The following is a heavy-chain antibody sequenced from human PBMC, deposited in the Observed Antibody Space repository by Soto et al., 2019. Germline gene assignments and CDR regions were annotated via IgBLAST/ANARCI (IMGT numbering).Heavy chain of an antibody. CDR2: IYYSGNT. Sequence: SETLSLTCTVSGDSISSSGYYWGWIRQPPGKGLEWIGTIYYSGNTYYNPSLQSRVTISVDTSKNQFSLNLSSVTAADTAVYYCARHFYSSGTYYFAYWGQGTLVTVSS. D-gene: IGHD3-10*01. CDR3: ARHFYSSGTYYFAY. V-gene: IGHV4-39*01. CDR1: GDSISSSGYY. J-gene: IGHJ4*02.